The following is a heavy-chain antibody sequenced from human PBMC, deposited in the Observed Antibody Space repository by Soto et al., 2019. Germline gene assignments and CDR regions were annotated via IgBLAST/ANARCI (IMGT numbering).Heavy chain of an antibody. CDR1: GFSFSISP. CDR2: ISYDGTNK. J-gene: IGHJ4*02. CDR3: ARGSTDSYPGSRVFDF. D-gene: IGHD3-10*01. Sequence: GGSLRLSCAASGFSFSISPMHWVRQAPGKGPEWVALISYDGTNKFYADSVRGRFTISRDNFYNTLSLQMSSLRAEDSAVYYCARGSTDSYPGSRVFDFWGRGTLVTVSS. V-gene: IGHV3-30*14.